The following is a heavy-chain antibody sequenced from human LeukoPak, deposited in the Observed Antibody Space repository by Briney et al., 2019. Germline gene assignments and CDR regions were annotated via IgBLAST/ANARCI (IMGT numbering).Heavy chain of an antibody. Sequence: SVTLSLTCTVSGYSISSGYYWGWIRQPPGKGLEWIGSIYHSGSTYYNPSLKSRVTISVDTSKNQFSLRLSSVTAADTAVYYCAGGLIKSYPKSGGWYPHRAPFDYWGQGTLVTVSS. CDR3: AGGLIKSYPKSGGWYPHRAPFDY. V-gene: IGHV4-38-2*02. D-gene: IGHD6-19*01. CDR1: GYSISSGYY. J-gene: IGHJ4*02. CDR2: IYHSGST.